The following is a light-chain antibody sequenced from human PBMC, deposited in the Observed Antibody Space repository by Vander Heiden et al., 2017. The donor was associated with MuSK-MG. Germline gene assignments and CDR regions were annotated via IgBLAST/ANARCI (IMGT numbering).Light chain of an antibody. Sequence: DIVMTQSPLSLPVTPGEPASISCRSNESLLHSNGYTYLDWYLQKPGQSPHLLIYLGFNRAAGVPDRFSGSGSGTDFTLKIRRVEAEDLGVFYCRQALQTPRTFGQGTRLEIK. CDR3: RQALQTPRT. CDR1: ESLLHSNGYTY. J-gene: IGKJ2*01. V-gene: IGKV2-28*01. CDR2: LGF.